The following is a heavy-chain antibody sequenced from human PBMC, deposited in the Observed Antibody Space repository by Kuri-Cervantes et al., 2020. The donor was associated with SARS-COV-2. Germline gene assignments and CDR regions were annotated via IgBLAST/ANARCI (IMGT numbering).Heavy chain of an antibody. D-gene: IGHD6-6*01. CDR2: INPNSGGT. Sequence: ASVKVSCKASGYTFTGYYMHWVRQAPGQGLEWMGWINPNSGGTNYAQKFQGRVTMTRDTSISTVYMELSSLRSEDTAVYYCARDLWSSSSYYYGMDVWGQGTTVTVSS. V-gene: IGHV1-2*02. CDR1: GYTFTGYY. CDR3: ARDLWSSSSYYYGMDV. J-gene: IGHJ6*02.